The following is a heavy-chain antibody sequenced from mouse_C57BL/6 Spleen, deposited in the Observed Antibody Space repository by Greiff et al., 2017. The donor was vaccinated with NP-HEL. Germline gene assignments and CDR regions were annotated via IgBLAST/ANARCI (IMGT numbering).Heavy chain of an antibody. V-gene: IGHV1-61*01. Sequence: QVQLKQPGAELVRPGSSVKLSCKASGYTFTSYWMDWVKQRPGQGLEWIGNIYPSDSETHYNQKFKDKATLTVDKSSSTAYMQLSSLTAEDSAVYCCARGADYDGYFDYWGQGTTLTVSS. CDR1: GYTFTSYW. CDR3: ARGADYDGYFDY. J-gene: IGHJ2*01. CDR2: IYPSDSET. D-gene: IGHD2-4*01.